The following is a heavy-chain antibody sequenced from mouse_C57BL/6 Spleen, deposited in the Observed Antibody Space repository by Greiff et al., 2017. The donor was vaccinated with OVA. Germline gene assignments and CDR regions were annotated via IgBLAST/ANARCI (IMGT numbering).Heavy chain of an antibody. Sequence: EVKLMESGPELVKPGASVKIPCKASGYTFTDYNMDWVKQSHGKSLEWIGDINPNNGGTIYNQKFKGKATLTVDKSSSTAYMELRSLTSEDTAVYYCARLRYGSSHWYFDVWGTGTTVTVSS. CDR3: ARLRYGSSHWYFDV. V-gene: IGHV1-18*01. CDR2: INPNNGGT. J-gene: IGHJ1*03. D-gene: IGHD1-1*01. CDR1: GYTFTDYN.